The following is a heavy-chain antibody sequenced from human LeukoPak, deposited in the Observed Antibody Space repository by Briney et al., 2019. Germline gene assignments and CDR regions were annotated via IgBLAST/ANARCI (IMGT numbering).Heavy chain of an antibody. V-gene: IGHV3-33*01. D-gene: IGHD3-10*01. CDR3: ARGGPPYGLDY. CDR2: IWYDGNNK. Sequence: PGRSLRLSCAASGFTFSSYGMHWVRQAPGKGLEWVAVIWYDGNNKYYADSVKGRFTISRDNAKNTLYLQMNSLRAEDTAVYYCARGGPPYGLDYWGQGTLGTVSS. CDR1: GFTFSSYG. J-gene: IGHJ4*02.